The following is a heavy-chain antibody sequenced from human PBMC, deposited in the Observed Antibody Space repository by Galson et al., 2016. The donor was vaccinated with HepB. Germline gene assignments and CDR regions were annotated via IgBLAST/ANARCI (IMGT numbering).Heavy chain of an antibody. CDR1: GFTFDDYG. Sequence: SLRLSCAASGFTFDDYGMTWVRQAPGKGLEWVSYITSRSTAIYYADSVKGRFTISRDNARNSLYLQMNSLRAEDTAVYYCAREGTGSSSFIYYYYGMDVWGQGTTVTVSS. D-gene: IGHD6-13*01. CDR2: ITSRSTAI. J-gene: IGHJ6*02. CDR3: AREGTGSSSFIYYYYGMDV. V-gene: IGHV3-48*04.